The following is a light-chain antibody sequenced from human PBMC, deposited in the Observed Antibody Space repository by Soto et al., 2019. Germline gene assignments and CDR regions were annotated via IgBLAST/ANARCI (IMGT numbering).Light chain of an antibody. CDR1: SSDVGGYNY. CDR2: DVN. V-gene: IGLV2-14*03. CDR3: SSYTSSSNRLV. Sequence: QSVLTQPASVSGSPGQSITISCTGTSSDVGGYNYVSWYQHHPDKAPKLMIYDVNNRPSGVSNRFSGSKSGNTASLTISGLQAEDEAAYYCSSYTSSSNRLVFGGGTKVTVL. J-gene: IGLJ2*01.